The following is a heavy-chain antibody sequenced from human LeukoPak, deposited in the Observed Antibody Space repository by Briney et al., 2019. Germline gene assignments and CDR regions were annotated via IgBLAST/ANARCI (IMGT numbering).Heavy chain of an antibody. CDR1: GYTFTSYG. V-gene: IGHV1-18*01. CDR3: ARNTLSSGLSQNYYYYGMDV. CDR2: ISAYNGNT. Sequence: ASVKVSCKASGYTFTSYGISWVRQAPGQGLEWMGWISAYNGNTNYAQKLQGRVTMTTDTSTSTASMELRSLRSDDTAVYYCARNTLSSGLSQNYYYYGMDVWGQGTTVTVSS. J-gene: IGHJ6*02. D-gene: IGHD6-19*01.